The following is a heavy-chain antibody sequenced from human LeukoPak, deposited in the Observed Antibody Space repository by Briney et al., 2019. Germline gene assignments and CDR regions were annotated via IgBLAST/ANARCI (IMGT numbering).Heavy chain of an antibody. D-gene: IGHD2-15*01. CDR1: GYTFTSYG. V-gene: IGHV1-18*01. Sequence: ASVKVSCKASGYTFTSYGISWVRQAPGQGLEWMGWISAYNGNTNYAQKLQGRVTMTTDTSTSTAYMELRSLRSDDTAVYYCARDTKYCSGGSCYVSDYWGQGTLVTVSS. CDR2: ISAYNGNT. CDR3: ARDTKYCSGGSCYVSDY. J-gene: IGHJ4*02.